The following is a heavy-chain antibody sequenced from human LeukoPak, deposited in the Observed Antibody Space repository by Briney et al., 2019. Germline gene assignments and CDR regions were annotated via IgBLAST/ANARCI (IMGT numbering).Heavy chain of an antibody. CDR1: GYSFTSYW. Sequence: GESLKISCKGSGYSFTSYWIGWVRQMPGKGLEWMGIIYPGGSDTRYSPSFQGQVTISADKSISTAYLQWSSLKASDTAVYYCARVVRYFDWFGDYWGQGTLVTVSS. J-gene: IGHJ4*02. D-gene: IGHD3-9*01. CDR2: IYPGGSDT. CDR3: ARVVRYFDWFGDY. V-gene: IGHV5-51*01.